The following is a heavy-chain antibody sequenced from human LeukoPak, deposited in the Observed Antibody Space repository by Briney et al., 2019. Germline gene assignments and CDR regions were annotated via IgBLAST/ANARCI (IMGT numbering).Heavy chain of an antibody. Sequence: LPGGSLRLSCAASGFTFSSYWMSWVRQAPGKGLEWVANIKQDGSEKYYVDSVKGRFTISRDNAKNSLYLQMNSLRAEDTAVYYCARDNNLLWFGITYFDYRGQGTLVTVSS. CDR3: ARDNNLLWFGITYFDY. J-gene: IGHJ4*02. V-gene: IGHV3-7*01. D-gene: IGHD3-10*01. CDR1: GFTFSSYW. CDR2: IKQDGSEK.